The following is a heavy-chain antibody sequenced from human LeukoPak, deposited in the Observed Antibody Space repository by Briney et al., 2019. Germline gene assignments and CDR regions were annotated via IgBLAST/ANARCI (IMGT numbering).Heavy chain of an antibody. CDR3: AKDVRGCSSTSCYYMDV. Sequence: GGSLRLSCAASGFTFSDYYMSWIRQAPGKGLEWVSYISSSGSTIYYADSVKGRFTISRDNAKNSLYLQMNSLRAEDTAVYYCAKDVRGCSSTSCYYMDVWGKGTTVTISS. CDR1: GFTFSDYY. D-gene: IGHD2-2*01. J-gene: IGHJ6*03. V-gene: IGHV3-11*01. CDR2: ISSSGSTI.